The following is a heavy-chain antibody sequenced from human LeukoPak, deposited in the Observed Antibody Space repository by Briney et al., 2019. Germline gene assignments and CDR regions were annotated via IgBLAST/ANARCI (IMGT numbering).Heavy chain of an antibody. Sequence: GASVKVSCKASGYTFTGYYMHWVRQAPGQGLEWMGGIIPMFGTANYAQKFRDRVRITTDESTTTAYVELSSLRHEDTAVYFCATASYRYYFDYWGQGTLVAVSS. J-gene: IGHJ4*02. CDR1: GYTFTGYY. CDR3: ATASYRYYFDY. CDR2: IIPMFGTA. V-gene: IGHV1-69*05. D-gene: IGHD3-16*02.